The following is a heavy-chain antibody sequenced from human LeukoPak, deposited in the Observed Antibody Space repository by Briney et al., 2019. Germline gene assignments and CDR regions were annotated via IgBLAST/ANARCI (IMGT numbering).Heavy chain of an antibody. CDR1: GYSISSGYY. V-gene: IGHV4-38-2*01. Sequence: SETLSLTCAVSGYSISSGYYWRWIRQPPGKGLEWIGSIYHSGSTYYNPSLKSRVTISVDTSKNQFSLKLSSVTAADTAVYYCARFGVRGVKIDYWGQGTLVTVSS. J-gene: IGHJ4*02. CDR2: IYHSGST. CDR3: ARFGVRGVKIDY. D-gene: IGHD3-10*01.